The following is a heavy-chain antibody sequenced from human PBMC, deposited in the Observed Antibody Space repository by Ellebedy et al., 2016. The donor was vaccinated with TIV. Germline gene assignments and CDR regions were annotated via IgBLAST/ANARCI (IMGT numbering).Heavy chain of an antibody. CDR2: IYYSGST. Sequence: MPSETLSLTCTVSGGSISSGGYYWSWIRQHPGKGLEWIGYIYYSGSTNYNPSLKSRVTISVDTSKKQYSLKLSSVTAADTAVYYCAREKGSGYGYGHDYWGQGTLVTVSS. V-gene: IGHV4-61*08. CDR3: AREKGSGYGYGHDY. J-gene: IGHJ4*02. CDR1: GGSISSGGYY. D-gene: IGHD5-18*01.